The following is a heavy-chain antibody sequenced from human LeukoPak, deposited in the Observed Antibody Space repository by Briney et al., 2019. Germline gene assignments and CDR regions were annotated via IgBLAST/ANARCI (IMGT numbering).Heavy chain of an antibody. D-gene: IGHD3-10*01. CDR2: ISPSGNSK. CDR1: TFTFSSYT. J-gene: IGHJ4*02. Sequence: NPGGSLRLSCATSTFTFSSYTMNWVRQAPGKGLEWVSSISPSGNSKYHADSVKGRFTISRDNAENSLYMQMNSPRAEDTGVYYCVRDFLGESGAGGYWGQGTLVTVSS. CDR3: VRDFLGESGAGGY. V-gene: IGHV3-21*01.